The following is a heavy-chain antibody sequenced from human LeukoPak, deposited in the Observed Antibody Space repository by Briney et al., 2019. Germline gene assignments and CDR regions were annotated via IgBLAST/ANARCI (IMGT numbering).Heavy chain of an antibody. V-gene: IGHV3-74*01. CDR1: GFRFSGYW. D-gene: IGHD3-3*01. Sequence: GGSLRLSCEGSGFRFSGYWMHWVRQALGKGPVWVSRIQDDERSASYGDSVKGRFTISKDNAKNILYLQMDSLRVEDTAVYYCVRGHAGTNFGVVPVNPLGYWGQGTLVTVSS. J-gene: IGHJ4*02. CDR3: VRGHAGTNFGVVPVNPLGY. CDR2: IQDDERSA.